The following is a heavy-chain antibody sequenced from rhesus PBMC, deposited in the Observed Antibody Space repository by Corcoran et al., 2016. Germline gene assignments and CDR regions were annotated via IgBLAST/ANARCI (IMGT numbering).Heavy chain of an antibody. J-gene: IGHJ4*01. V-gene: IGHV4-165*01. CDR3: AIDGDLTGTRLYFDN. CDR2: NGGSNRTT. Sequence: QVQLQESGPGLVKPSETLSLTCAVSGGSISGYWWGWIRQPTGKGLEWFGYNGGSNRTTYQTPSLKSRVTISADTSKTQFSLKLSSVTAADTSVYYCAIDGDLTGTRLYFDNWGQGVLVTVSS. D-gene: IGHD1-26*01. CDR1: GGSISGYW.